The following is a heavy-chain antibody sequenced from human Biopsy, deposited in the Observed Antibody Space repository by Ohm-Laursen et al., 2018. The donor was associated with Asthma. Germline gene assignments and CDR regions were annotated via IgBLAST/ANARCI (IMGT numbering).Heavy chain of an antibody. V-gene: IGHV3-30*03. CDR2: ISYDGNHK. D-gene: IGHD3-22*01. CDR3: ARPYYSDRSGYYGY. Sequence: SLRLSCSASGFMFRSFGMHWVRQAPGKGLEWVAVISYDGNHKFYEDSVKGRFTVSRDNSKSTLYLQMNSLRAEDTAVYFCARPYYSDRSGYYGYWGQGTLVTVSS. J-gene: IGHJ4*02. CDR1: GFMFRSFG.